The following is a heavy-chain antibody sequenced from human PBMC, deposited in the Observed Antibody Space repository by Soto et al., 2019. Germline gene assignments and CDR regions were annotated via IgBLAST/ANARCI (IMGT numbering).Heavy chain of an antibody. V-gene: IGHV1-69*13. CDR2: ISANFGKT. CDR1: GYTFTSYG. D-gene: IGHD3-22*01. Sequence: ASVKVSCKASGYTFTSYGISWVRQAPGQGLEWMGWISANFGKTNYAQKFQGRVTITADESTSTAYMELSSLRSEDTAVYYCASFSPNSSGYYHRYYYYGMDVWGQGTTVTVSS. J-gene: IGHJ6*02. CDR3: ASFSPNSSGYYHRYYYYGMDV.